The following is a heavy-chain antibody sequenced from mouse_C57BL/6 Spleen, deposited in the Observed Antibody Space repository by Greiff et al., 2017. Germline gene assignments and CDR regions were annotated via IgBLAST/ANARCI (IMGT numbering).Heavy chain of an antibody. CDR1: GFTFSDYG. J-gene: IGHJ1*03. CDR2: ISSGSSTI. CDR3: ARGGYFDV. V-gene: IGHV5-17*01. Sequence: EVKVEESGGGLVKPGGSLKLSCAASGFTFSDYGMHWVRQAPEKGLEWVAYISSGSSTIYYADTVKGRFTISRDNAKNTLCLQMTRLSSEDTAMYYCARGGYFDVWGTGTTVTVSS.